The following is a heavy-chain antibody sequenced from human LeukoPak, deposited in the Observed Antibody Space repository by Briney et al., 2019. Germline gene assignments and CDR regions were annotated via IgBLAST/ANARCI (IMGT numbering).Heavy chain of an antibody. D-gene: IGHD3-3*01. CDR3: ARGRNYDFWSGLTGYYMDV. V-gene: IGHV4-34*01. CDR1: GVSIIGYY. J-gene: IGHJ6*03. CDR2: INHSGST. Sequence: SETLSLTCTVSGVSIIGYYWSWIRQPAGKGLEWIGEINHSGSTNYNPSLKSRVTISVDTSKNQFSLKLSSVTAADTAVYYCARGRNYDFWSGLTGYYMDVWGKGTTVTVSS.